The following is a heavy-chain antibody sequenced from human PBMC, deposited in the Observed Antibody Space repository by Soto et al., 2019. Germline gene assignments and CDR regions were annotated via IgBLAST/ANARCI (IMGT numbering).Heavy chain of an antibody. Sequence: QVQLVESGGGVVQPGGSLRLSCAASGFTFSSYGMHWVRQAPGKGLEWVAMIWYDGTKKYYADSVKGRVTISRDNPKNTLYLQMDSLRAEDTALYDCGKAITMVRGLSLPPVFDPWGQGTLVTVSS. D-gene: IGHD3-10*01. J-gene: IGHJ5*02. V-gene: IGHV3-33*01. CDR3: GKAITMVRGLSLPPVFDP. CDR1: GFTFSSYG. CDR2: IWYDGTKK.